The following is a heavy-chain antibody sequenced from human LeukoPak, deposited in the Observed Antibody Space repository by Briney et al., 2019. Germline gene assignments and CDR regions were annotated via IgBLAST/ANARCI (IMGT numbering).Heavy chain of an antibody. D-gene: IGHD5-18*01. CDR2: IIHSGST. V-gene: IGHV4-34*12. J-gene: IGHJ5*02. CDR3: AIDLRSDGYYRVDP. CDR1: GGSFSGYY. Sequence: SETLSLTCAVYGGSFSGYYWSWIRQHPGKGLEWNGEIIHSGSTNHNPTLKSRVTISVDTSKTQFSLKLTSVTAADTAVYYCAIDLRSDGYYRVDPWGQGTLVTVSS.